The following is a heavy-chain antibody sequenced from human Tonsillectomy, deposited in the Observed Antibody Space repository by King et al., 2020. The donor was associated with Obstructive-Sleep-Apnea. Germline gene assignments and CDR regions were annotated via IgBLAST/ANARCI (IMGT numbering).Heavy chain of an antibody. CDR3: TTGVH. CDR1: GFTFSNAW. V-gene: IGHV3-15*01. Sequence: VQLVESGGGLVKPGGSLRLSCAASGFTFSNAWMSWVLQAPGKGLEWGGRIKSKTDGGTTDYAAPVKGRFTISRDDSKNTLYLQMNSLKTEDTAVYYCTTGVHWGQGTLVTVSS. CDR2: IKSKTDGGTT. J-gene: IGHJ4*02.